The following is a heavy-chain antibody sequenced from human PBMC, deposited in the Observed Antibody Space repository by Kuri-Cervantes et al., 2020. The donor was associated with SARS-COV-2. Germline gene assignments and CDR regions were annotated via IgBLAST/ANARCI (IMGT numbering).Heavy chain of an antibody. J-gene: IGHJ5*02. Sequence: KVSCKGSGYSFTSYWICWVRQMPGKGLEWVGIIYPGDSDTRYSPSFQGQVTISADKSISTAYLQWSSLKASDAAMYYCARGRVVQLAGENWFDAWGQGTLVTVSS. CDR2: IYPGDSDT. V-gene: IGHV5-51*01. CDR3: ARGRVVQLAGENWFDA. CDR1: GYSFTSYW. D-gene: IGHD6-6*01.